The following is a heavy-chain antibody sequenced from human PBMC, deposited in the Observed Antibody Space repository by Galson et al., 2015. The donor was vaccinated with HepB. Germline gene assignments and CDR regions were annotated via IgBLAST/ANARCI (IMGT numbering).Heavy chain of an antibody. D-gene: IGHD6-13*01. Sequence: SLRLSCAASGFTFSSYGMHWVRQAPGKGLEWVAVISYDGSNKYYADSVKGRFTISRDNSKNTLYLQMNSLRAEDTAVYYCAKDRLGGWAAAAGTMGYWGQGTLVTVSS. J-gene: IGHJ4*02. CDR2: ISYDGSNK. CDR3: AKDRLGGWAAAAGTMGY. CDR1: GFTFSSYG. V-gene: IGHV3-30*18.